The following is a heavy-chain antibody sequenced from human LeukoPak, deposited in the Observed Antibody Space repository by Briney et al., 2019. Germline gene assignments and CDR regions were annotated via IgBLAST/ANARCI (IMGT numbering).Heavy chain of an antibody. CDR2: IGTAGDT. D-gene: IGHD6-13*01. CDR1: GFTFSSYD. V-gene: IGHV3-13*01. CDR3: ARGDIAAAGGLDY. J-gene: IGHJ4*02. Sequence: GGSLRLSCAASGFTFSSYDMHWVRQATGKGLEWVSAIGTAGDTYYPGSVKGRFTISRENAKNSLYLQTNSLRAGDTAVYYCARGDIAAAGGLDYWGQGTLVTVSS.